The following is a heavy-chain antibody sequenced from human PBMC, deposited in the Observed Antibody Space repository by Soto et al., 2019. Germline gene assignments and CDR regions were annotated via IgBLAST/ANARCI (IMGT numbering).Heavy chain of an antibody. V-gene: IGHV3-11*06. CDR3: ARELVYYYDSSGYYYRPWDY. J-gene: IGHJ4*02. Sequence: GGSLRLSCAASGFTCSDYYMRWIRQAPGNGLEWVSYISSSSSYTNYADSVKGRFTISRDNAKNSLYLQMNSLRAEETDVYYCARELVYYYDSSGYYYRPWDYWGQGTLVTVSS. CDR2: ISSSSSYT. D-gene: IGHD3-22*01. CDR1: GFTCSDYY.